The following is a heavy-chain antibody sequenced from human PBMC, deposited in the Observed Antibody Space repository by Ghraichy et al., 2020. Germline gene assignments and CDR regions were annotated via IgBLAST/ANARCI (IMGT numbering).Heavy chain of an antibody. V-gene: IGHV3-48*03. Sequence: GGSLRLSCAASGFTFSNYEMNWVRQAPGKGLEWVSYISGSGSTIYYADSVKGRSTISRDNAKNSLYLQMTSLRAEDTAVYYCARTYYYDSSGSNYVPHFDLWGQGTLVTVSS. J-gene: IGHJ4*02. CDR2: ISGSGSTI. D-gene: IGHD3-22*01. CDR3: ARTYYYDSSGSNYVPHFDL. CDR1: GFTFSNYE.